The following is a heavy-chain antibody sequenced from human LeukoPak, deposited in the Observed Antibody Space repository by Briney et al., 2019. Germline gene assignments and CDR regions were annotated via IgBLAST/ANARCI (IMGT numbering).Heavy chain of an antibody. CDR1: GDSVISGDYR. V-gene: IGHV4-39*01. D-gene: IGHD3-10*01. CDR2: IYYSGST. J-gene: IGHJ5*02. Sequence: SETLSLTCTVSGDSVISGDYRWTWIRQPPGKGLEWIGSIYYSGSTYYNPSLKSRVTISVDTSKNQFSLKLSSVTAADTAVYYCARQYYGSGSYYNWFDPWGQGTLVTVSS. CDR3: ARQYYGSGSYYNWFDP.